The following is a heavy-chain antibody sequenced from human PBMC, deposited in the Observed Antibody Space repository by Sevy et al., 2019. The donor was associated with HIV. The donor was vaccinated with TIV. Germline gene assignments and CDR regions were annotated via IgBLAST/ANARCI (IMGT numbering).Heavy chain of an antibody. V-gene: IGHV3-49*03. CDR1: GFTFDDYA. J-gene: IGHJ4*02. Sequence: GGSLRLSCTTSGFTFDDYAMSWFRQAPGKGLEWVAFITRNSYEAYGGTTHYAASVIGRFIISRDDSKTIAYLQMNSLKGEDTAVYYCARGLATADTPEYYFDSWGQGTLVTVSS. CDR3: ARGLATADTPEYYFDS. CDR2: ITRNSYEAYGGTT. D-gene: IGHD5-12*01.